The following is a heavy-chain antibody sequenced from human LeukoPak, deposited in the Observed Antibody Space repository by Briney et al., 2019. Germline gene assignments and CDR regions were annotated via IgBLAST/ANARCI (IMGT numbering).Heavy chain of an antibody. CDR1: GASISSSDYY. J-gene: IGHJ6*03. CDR3: ARLTPSYSSATSGYYPSYYMDV. CDR2: INYSGST. V-gene: IGHV4-39*02. D-gene: IGHD3-22*01. Sequence: SETLSLTCSVSGASISSSDYYWGWIRQPPGKGLEWIVRINYSGSTYYNPSLKSRVTISVDTSKNHFSLRLTSPTAAATAVYSCARLTPSYSSATSGYYPSYYMDVWGKGTPVTVSS.